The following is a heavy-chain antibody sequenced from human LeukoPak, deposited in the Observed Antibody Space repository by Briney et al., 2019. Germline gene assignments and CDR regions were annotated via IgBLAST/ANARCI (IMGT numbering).Heavy chain of an antibody. CDR1: GFTFDDYA. CDR3: AKEAAAGYFDY. CDR2: ISWNSGSM. V-gene: IGHV3-9*01. D-gene: IGHD6-13*01. J-gene: IGHJ4*02. Sequence: GRSLRLPCAASGFTFDDYAMHWVRQAPGKGLEWVSGISWNSGSMGYADSVKGRFTISRDNAKNSLYLQMNSLRAEDTALYYCAKEAAAGYFDYWGQGTLVTVSS.